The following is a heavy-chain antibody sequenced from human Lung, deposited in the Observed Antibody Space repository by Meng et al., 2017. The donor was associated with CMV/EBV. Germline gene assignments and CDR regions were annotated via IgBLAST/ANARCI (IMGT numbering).Heavy chain of an antibody. CDR3: ARGFYDFWSGFGAVDY. CDR1: GGSVSTSSSY. CDR2: IYNSGST. D-gene: IGHD3-3*01. J-gene: IGHJ4*02. Sequence: SXTLSLXCTVSGGSVSTSSSYWSWIRQPPGKGLEWIGFIYNSGSTNDNPSLKSRVTISVDTSKNQFSLKLTSVTVADTAVYYCARGFYDFWSGFGAVDYWXQGXWVTVSS. V-gene: IGHV4-61*01.